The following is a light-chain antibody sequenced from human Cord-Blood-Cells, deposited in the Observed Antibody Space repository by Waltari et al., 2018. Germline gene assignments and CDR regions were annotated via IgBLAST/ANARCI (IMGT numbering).Light chain of an antibody. CDR3: QQSYSTPYT. Sequence: DIQMNQSPSSLSASVGDRVTITCRASQSISSYLNWYQQKPGKAPKLLIYAASSLQGGGPSRLSCSGSGTDFTLTISSLQPEDFATYYCQQSYSTPYTFGQGTKLEIK. V-gene: IGKV1-39*01. CDR1: QSISSY. J-gene: IGKJ2*01. CDR2: AAS.